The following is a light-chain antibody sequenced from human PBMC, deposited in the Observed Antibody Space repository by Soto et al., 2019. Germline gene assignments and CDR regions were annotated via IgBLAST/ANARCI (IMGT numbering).Light chain of an antibody. Sequence: EIVLTQSPGTLSLSAGERATLSCRASQSVSNNYLAWYQQKPGQAPRLLIYGASNRATGIPDRFSGSGYGTDFNFTISRLEPEDFAVYYCQQYGSSGTFGQGTKVDIK. CDR1: QSVSNNY. V-gene: IGKV3-20*01. CDR2: GAS. CDR3: QQYGSSGT. J-gene: IGKJ1*01.